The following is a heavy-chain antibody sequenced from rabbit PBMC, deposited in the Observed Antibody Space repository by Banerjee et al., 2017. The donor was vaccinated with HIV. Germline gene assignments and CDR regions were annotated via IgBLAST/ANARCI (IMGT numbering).Heavy chain of an antibody. CDR2: INTSTGNT. CDR1: GFSFSSGYY. Sequence: QSLEESGGDLVKPGGSLTLTCKASGFSFSSGYYMCWVRQAPGKGLEWIACINTSTGNTVYATWAKGRFTISKTSSTTVTLQMTSLTAADTATYFCARDAGGDGYSNDLWGPGTLVTVS. J-gene: IGHJ4*01. CDR3: ARDAGGDGYSNDL. D-gene: IGHD7-1*01. V-gene: IGHV1S40*01.